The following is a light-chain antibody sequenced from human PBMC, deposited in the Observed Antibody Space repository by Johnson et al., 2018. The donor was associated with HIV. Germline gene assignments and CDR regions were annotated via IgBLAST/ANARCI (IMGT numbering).Light chain of an antibody. CDR3: GTWDGRLSVYV. Sequence: QSVLTQPPSVSAAPGQKVTISCSGSSSNIGDNYVSWYQQFPETAPKLLIYDNNKRPSGIPDRFSGSKSGTSATLGITGLQTGDEADYDCGTWDGRLSVYVFGTGTKVTVL. V-gene: IGLV1-51*01. CDR1: SSNIGDNY. J-gene: IGLJ1*01. CDR2: DNN.